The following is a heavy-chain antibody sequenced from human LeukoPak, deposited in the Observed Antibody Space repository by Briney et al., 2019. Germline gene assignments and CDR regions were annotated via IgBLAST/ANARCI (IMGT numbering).Heavy chain of an antibody. D-gene: IGHD2-2*01. V-gene: IGHV4-39*01. J-gene: IGHJ2*01. Sequence: SETLSLTCTVSGGSISSSSYYWGWIRQPPGKGLEWIGSIYYSGSTYHNPSLKSRVTMSVDTSKSQFSRKLSSVTAADTAVYYCARGRYCSSTSCPGRYFDLWGRGTLVTVSS. CDR1: GGSISSSSYY. CDR3: ARGRYCSSTSCPGRYFDL. CDR2: IYYSGST.